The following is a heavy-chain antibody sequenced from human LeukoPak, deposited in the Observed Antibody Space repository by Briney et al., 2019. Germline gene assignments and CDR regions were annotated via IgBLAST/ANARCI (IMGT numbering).Heavy chain of an antibody. J-gene: IGHJ5*02. CDR2: INHSGSS. D-gene: IGHD1-7*01. CDR3: AIHGNWDSRQYDCYR. Sequence: PSETLSLTCAHSGGSFSGYYWSSICQPPGKGLEWIGEINHSGSSNYNPSLKSRVTISVDTSKNQFSLKVSSVTAADTAVYYCAIHGNWDSRQYDCYRWGQGTLVTVSS. V-gene: IGHV4-34*01. CDR1: GGSFSGYY.